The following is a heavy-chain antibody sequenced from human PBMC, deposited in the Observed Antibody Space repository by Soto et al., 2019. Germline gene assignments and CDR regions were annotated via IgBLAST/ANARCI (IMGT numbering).Heavy chain of an antibody. V-gene: IGHV4-59*01. CDR1: GGSISSYY. D-gene: IGHD5-18*01. J-gene: IGHJ4*02. CDR2: IYYSGST. CDR3: ARSDTAMDTRFDY. Sequence: SETLSLTCTVSGGSISSYYWSWIRQPPGKGLEWIGYIYYSGSTNYNPSLKSRVTISVDTSKNQFSLKLSSVTAADTAVYYCARSDTAMDTRFDYWGQGTLVTVSS.